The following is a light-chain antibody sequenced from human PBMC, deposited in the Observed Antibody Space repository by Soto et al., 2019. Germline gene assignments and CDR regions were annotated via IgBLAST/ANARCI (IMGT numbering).Light chain of an antibody. V-gene: IGLV2-14*01. Sequence: QSVLTQPASVSGSPGQSITISCTGTASDVGGYNYVSWYQQHPGKAPQLIIYEVTNRPSGISNRFSGSKSGNMASLTISGLQAEDETDYYCLSYTSSSTQVFGSGTKVTVL. CDR1: ASDVGGYNY. CDR3: LSYTSSSTQV. J-gene: IGLJ1*01. CDR2: EVT.